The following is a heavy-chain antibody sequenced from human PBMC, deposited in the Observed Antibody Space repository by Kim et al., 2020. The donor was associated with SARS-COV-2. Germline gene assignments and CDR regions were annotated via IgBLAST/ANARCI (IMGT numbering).Heavy chain of an antibody. V-gene: IGHV4-34*13. Sequence: NPARKSRVTISVDTSKNQFSLKLSSVTAADTAVYYCARGTAAAGRRWFDPWGQGTLVTVSS. D-gene: IGHD6-13*01. J-gene: IGHJ5*02. CDR3: ARGTAAAGRRWFDP.